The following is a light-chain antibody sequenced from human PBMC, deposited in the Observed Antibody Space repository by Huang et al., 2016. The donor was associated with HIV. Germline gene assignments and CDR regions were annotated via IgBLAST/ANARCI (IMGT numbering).Light chain of an antibody. CDR1: PSVSSN. CDR3: QQYNKWPPWT. J-gene: IGKJ1*01. CDR2: GAS. Sequence: EIVMTQSPATLSVSPGERATLSCRASPSVSSNLAWYQQKPGQAPRLLIYGASTRATVIPARFSGSGSGTEFTLTISSLQSEDFAVYYCQQYNKWPPWTFGQGTKVEIK. V-gene: IGKV3-15*01.